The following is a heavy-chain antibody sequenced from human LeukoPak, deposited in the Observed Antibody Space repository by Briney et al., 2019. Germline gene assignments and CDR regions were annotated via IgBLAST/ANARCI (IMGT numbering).Heavy chain of an antibody. CDR3: ARGGNYYDSSGYFSVFDY. Sequence: ASVKVSRKASGYTFTGYYMHWVRQAPGQGLEWMGWINPNSGGTNYAQKFQGRVTMTRDTSISTAYMELSRLRSDDTAVYYCARGGNYYDSSGYFSVFDYWGQGTLVTVSS. D-gene: IGHD3-22*01. CDR2: INPNSGGT. J-gene: IGHJ4*02. V-gene: IGHV1-2*02. CDR1: GYTFTGYY.